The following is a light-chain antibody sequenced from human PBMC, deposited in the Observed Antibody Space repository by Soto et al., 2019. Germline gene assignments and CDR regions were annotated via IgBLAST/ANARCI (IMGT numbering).Light chain of an antibody. CDR1: PNISTF. J-gene: IGKJ2*02. Sequence: DIPMTQSPSSLSASVGDRVTITCRASPNISTFLNWYQQEPGKAPKLLIYAASILQGGVPSRFSGSGSGTDFTLTITSLQPEDFASDYCQHSYSTWCTFGQGTKLEIK. CDR3: QHSYSTWCT. CDR2: AAS. V-gene: IGKV1-39*01.